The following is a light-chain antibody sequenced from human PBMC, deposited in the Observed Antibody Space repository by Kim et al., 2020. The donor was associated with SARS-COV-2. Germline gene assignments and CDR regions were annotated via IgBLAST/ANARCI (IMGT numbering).Light chain of an antibody. J-gene: IGKJ2*01. CDR1: QRVSTW. V-gene: IGKV1-5*01. CDR3: QQYNSYAPDT. Sequence: ASVGDRVTITCRDSQRVSTWLAWYQQKPGKAPKLLIYDASSLESGVPSRFSGRGSGTEFTLTISSLQPDDFATYYCQQYNSYAPDTFGQGTKLEI. CDR2: DAS.